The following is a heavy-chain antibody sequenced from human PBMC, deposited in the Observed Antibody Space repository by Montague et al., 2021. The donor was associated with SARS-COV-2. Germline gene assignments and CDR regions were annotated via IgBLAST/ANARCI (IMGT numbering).Heavy chain of an antibody. CDR3: ARPVSSSWHRFEY. CDR1: GDSVNRNY. J-gene: IGHJ4*02. CDR2: IFYSGST. V-gene: IGHV4-59*02. D-gene: IGHD2-15*01. Sequence: SETLSLTCSVSGDSVNRNYWSWVRQPPGKGPEWLGYIFYSGSTYNPSLNSRVTMSLDTSKNHFSLNLISVTAADTAVYYCARPVSSSWHRFEYWGQGTLVTVSS.